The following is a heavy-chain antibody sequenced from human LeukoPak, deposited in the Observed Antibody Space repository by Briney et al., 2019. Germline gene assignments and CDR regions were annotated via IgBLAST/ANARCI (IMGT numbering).Heavy chain of an antibody. V-gene: IGHV3-43*01. CDR3: ANARGLIGGAFDI. CDR2: ISWDGGVT. CDR1: GFIFDDYL. Sequence: GGSLRLSCAASGFIFDDYLIHWVRQRPGKGLEWVSLISWDGGVTYHADSVKGRFTISRDNSKNSLYLQMNSLRTEDTALYYCANARGLIGGAFDIWGQGTMVTVSS. D-gene: IGHD3-22*01. J-gene: IGHJ3*02.